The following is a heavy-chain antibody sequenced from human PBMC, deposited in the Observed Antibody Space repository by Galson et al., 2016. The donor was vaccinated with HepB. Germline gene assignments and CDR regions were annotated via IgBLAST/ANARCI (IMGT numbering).Heavy chain of an antibody. CDR1: GLSLSDYW. J-gene: IGHJ4*02. V-gene: IGHV3-73*01. Sequence: SLRLSCAASGLSLSDYWMIWVRQASGKGLEWVGRIRNKANSYAAAYAASVEGRFTISRDDSKNTAYLQMNSLKTEDTAVYFCTRHLLYGGTSFDYWGQGTLVTVSS. CDR2: IRNKANSYAA. D-gene: IGHD4-23*01. CDR3: TRHLLYGGTSFDY.